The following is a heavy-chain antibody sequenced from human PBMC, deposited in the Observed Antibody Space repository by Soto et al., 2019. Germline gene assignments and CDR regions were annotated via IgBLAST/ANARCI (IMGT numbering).Heavy chain of an antibody. V-gene: IGHV4-39*01. D-gene: IGHD2-15*01. CDR3: ARVRIVVVVAATPEAFDI. CDR1: GGSISSSSYY. CDR2: IYYSGST. Sequence: SQTLSLTCTVSGGSISSSSYYWGWIRQPPGKGLEWIGSIYYSGSTYYNPSLKSRVTISVDTSKNQFSLKLSSVTAADTAVYYCARVRIVVVVAATPEAFDIWGQGTMVTVSS. J-gene: IGHJ3*02.